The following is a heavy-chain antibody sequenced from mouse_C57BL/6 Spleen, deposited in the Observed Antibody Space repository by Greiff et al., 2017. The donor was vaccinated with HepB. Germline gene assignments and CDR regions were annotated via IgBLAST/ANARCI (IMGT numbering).Heavy chain of an antibody. V-gene: IGHV1-50*01. CDR1: GYTFTSYW. J-gene: IGHJ4*01. CDR3: ARRLITTRAMDY. Sequence: VQLQQPGAELVKPGASVKLSCKASGYTFTSYWMQWVKQRPGQGLEWIGEIDPSDSYTNYNQKFKGKATLTVDTSSSTAYMQLSSLTSEDSAVYYCARRLITTRAMDYWGQGTSVTVSS. D-gene: IGHD1-1*01. CDR2: IDPSDSYT.